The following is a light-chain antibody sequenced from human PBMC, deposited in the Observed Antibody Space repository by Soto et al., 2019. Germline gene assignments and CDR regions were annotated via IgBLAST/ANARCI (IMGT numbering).Light chain of an antibody. CDR1: QSVSSH. CDR2: DSP. J-gene: IGKJ1*01. Sequence: EIRMTQSPAILSVSPGESAALSCRASQSVSSHVVWYQQKPGQAPRLLMSDSPTGATGIPERFTGSGSGTDFTLTISNLQPEDFAVYYCQQTYSSPRTFGQGTKVDIK. V-gene: IGKV3D-15*01. CDR3: QQTYSSPRT.